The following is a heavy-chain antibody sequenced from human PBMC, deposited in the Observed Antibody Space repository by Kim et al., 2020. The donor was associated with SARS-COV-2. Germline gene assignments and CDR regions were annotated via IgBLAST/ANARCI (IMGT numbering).Heavy chain of an antibody. CDR3: ARVGGIVVVPAAILFRGMDV. Sequence: GGSLRLSCAASGFTFSSYAMHWVRQAPGKGLEWVAVISYDGSNKYYADSVKGRFTISRDNSKNTLYLQMNSLRAEDTAVYYCARVGGIVVVPAAILFRGMDVWGQGTTVTVSS. CDR1: GFTFSSYA. D-gene: IGHD2-2*01. V-gene: IGHV3-30-3*01. J-gene: IGHJ6*02. CDR2: ISYDGSNK.